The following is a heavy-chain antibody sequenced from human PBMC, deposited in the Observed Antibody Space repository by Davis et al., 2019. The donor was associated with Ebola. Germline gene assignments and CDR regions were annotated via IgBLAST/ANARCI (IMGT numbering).Heavy chain of an antibody. CDR1: GGSISNYY. Sequence: SETLSLTCTVSGGSISNYYWRRIRQPPWKGLEWIGEINHSGSTNYNPSLKSRVTISVDTSKNQFSLKLSSVTAADTAVYYCARGRGFGIVVVPAAIPARFDPWGQGTLVTVSS. CDR3: ARGRGFGIVVVPAAIPARFDP. J-gene: IGHJ5*02. D-gene: IGHD2-2*02. CDR2: INHSGST. V-gene: IGHV4-34*01.